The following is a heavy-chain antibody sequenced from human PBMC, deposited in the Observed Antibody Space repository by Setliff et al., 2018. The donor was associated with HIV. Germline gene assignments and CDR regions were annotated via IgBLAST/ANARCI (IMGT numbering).Heavy chain of an antibody. CDR1: GGSISSSNW. J-gene: IGHJ5*02. CDR2: IKEDGGEK. CDR3: ARDWSRYCSSTNCPPRGWFDP. D-gene: IGHD2-2*01. Sequence: ETLSLTCAVSGGSISSSNWWSWVRQAPGKGLEWVANIKEDGGEKYYVDSVKGRFTISRDNAKNSLYLQMNSLRAEDTAVYYCARDWSRYCSSTNCPPRGWFDPWGQGTLVTVSS. V-gene: IGHV3-7*01.